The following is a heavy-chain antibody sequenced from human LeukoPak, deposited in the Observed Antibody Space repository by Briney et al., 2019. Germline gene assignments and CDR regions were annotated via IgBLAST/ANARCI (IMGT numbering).Heavy chain of an antibody. CDR1: GFTFSRYW. D-gene: IGHD6-13*01. CDR3: ARGSSWSLDY. J-gene: IGHJ4*02. Sequence: QSGGSLRLSCAASGFTFSRYWMHWARQAPGKGLVWVSHIKTDGSTTSYADSVKGRFTVSRDNAKNTLYPQMNSLRVEDTAVYYCARGSSWSLDYWGQGTLVTVSS. V-gene: IGHV3-74*01. CDR2: IKTDGSTT.